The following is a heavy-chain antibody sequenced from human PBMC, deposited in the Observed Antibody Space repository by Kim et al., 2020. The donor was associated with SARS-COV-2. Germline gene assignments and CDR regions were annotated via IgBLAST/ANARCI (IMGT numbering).Heavy chain of an antibody. CDR2: ISYDGTIQ. V-gene: IGHV3-30*18. CDR1: GLTFRNYG. CDR3: AKGPIAVVPGGKMWLDP. Sequence: GGSLRLSCAASGLTFRNYGMHWVRQAPGKGLEWVADISYDGTIQYYGDSVEGRFTISRDNSENTLYLQMNSLRVEDTAVYYCAKGPIAVVPGGKMWLDPWGQGTLVTVSS. D-gene: IGHD2-2*01. J-gene: IGHJ5*02.